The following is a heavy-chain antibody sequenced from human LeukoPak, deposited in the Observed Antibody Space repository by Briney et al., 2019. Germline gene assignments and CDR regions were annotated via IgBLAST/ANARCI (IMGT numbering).Heavy chain of an antibody. V-gene: IGHV3-23*01. D-gene: IGHD3-10*01. CDR1: GFTFSGYA. Sequence: GGSLRLSCAASGFTFSGYAMSWVRQAPGKGLEWVSAINGGGGGTYYTDSVKGRFTISRDNSKNTLNLQMNGLRVDDTAVYFCARQISGSGQGFDSWGQGTLVAVSS. J-gene: IGHJ5*01. CDR3: ARQISGSGQGFDS. CDR2: INGGGGGT.